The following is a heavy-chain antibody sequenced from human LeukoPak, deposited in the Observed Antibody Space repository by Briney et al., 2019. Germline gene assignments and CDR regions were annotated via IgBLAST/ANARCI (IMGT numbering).Heavy chain of an antibody. D-gene: IGHD3-22*01. CDR1: GFTFSSYG. Sequence: GGSLRLSCAASGFTFSSYGMHWVRQAPGKGLEWVAFIRYDGSNKYYADSVKGRFTISRDNAKNSLYLQMNSLRAEDTALYYCASGSGSGYYYFVYWGQGTLVTVSS. V-gene: IGHV3-30*02. CDR2: IRYDGSNK. J-gene: IGHJ4*02. CDR3: ASGSGSGYYYFVY.